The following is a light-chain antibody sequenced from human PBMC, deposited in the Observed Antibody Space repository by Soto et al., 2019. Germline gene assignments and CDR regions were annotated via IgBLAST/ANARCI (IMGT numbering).Light chain of an antibody. CDR1: ESVGRY. CDR3: QHRSNCSYT. CDR2: DAS. V-gene: IGKV3-11*01. Sequence: EIVLTQSPATLSLSPGERATLSCRASESVGRYLAWYQQKPGQAPRLLDYDASNRATDIPPRFSGSGSGTDFTLNISSLEPEDFAVYYCQHRSNCSYTFVQGTKLEIK. J-gene: IGKJ2*01.